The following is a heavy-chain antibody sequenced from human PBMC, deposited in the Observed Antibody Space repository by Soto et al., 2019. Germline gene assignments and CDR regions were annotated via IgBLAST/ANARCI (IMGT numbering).Heavy chain of an antibody. J-gene: IGHJ6*02. V-gene: IGHV1-2*02. CDR1: GYTFTGYY. CDR2: INPHSGGT. CDR3: ARADMGTIFGVVTYYYGMDV. Sequence: ASVKVSCKASGYTFTGYYMHWVRQAPGHGLEWMGWINPHSGGTNYAQKFQGRVTMTRDTSISTAYMELSRLRSDDTAVYYCARADMGTIFGVVTYYYGMDVWGQGTTVTVSS. D-gene: IGHD3-3*01.